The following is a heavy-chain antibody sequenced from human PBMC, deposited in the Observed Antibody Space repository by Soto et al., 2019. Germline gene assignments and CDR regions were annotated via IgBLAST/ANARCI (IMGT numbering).Heavy chain of an antibody. D-gene: IGHD3-22*01. CDR2: ISYDGSNK. V-gene: IGHV3-30*18. CDR3: AKEGAEHYYDSSPYDY. CDR1: GFTFSSYG. Sequence: GGSLRLSCAASGFTFSSYGMHWVRQAPGKGLEWVAVISYDGSNKYYADSVKGRFTISRDNSKNTLYLQMNSLRAEDTAVYYCAKEGAEHYYDSSPYDYWGQGTLVTVSS. J-gene: IGHJ4*02.